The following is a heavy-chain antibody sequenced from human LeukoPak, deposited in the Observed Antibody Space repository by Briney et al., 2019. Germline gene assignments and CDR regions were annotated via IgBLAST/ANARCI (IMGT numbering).Heavy chain of an antibody. CDR2: ISSSSTI. Sequence: GGSLRLSCAASGFTFSSYSMNWVRQAPGKGLEWVSYISSSSTIYYADSVKGRFTISRDNAKNSLYLQMNSLRAEDTAVYYCALYCSSGSCYNYYYYYYYLDVWGKGTTVTVSS. V-gene: IGHV3-48*01. D-gene: IGHD2-15*01. CDR3: ALYCSSGSCYNYYYYYYYLDV. J-gene: IGHJ6*03. CDR1: GFTFSSYS.